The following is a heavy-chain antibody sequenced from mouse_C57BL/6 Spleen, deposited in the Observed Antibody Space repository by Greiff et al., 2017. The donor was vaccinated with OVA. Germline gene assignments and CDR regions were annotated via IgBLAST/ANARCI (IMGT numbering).Heavy chain of an antibody. D-gene: IGHD1-1*01. J-gene: IGHJ4*01. CDR2: IDPGTGGT. CDR3: TGWRYYGSGLMDY. V-gene: IGHV1-15*01. CDR1: GYTFTDYE. Sequence: VQRVESGAELVRPGASVTLSCKASGYTFTDYEMHWVKQTPVHGLEWIGAIDPGTGGTSYNQTFKGQAILTADKSSSTAYMELRSLTSEDSAVYYGTGWRYYGSGLMDYWGQGTSVTVSS.